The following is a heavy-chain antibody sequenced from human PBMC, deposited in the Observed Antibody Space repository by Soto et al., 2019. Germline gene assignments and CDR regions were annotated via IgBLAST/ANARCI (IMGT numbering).Heavy chain of an antibody. CDR1: GGSISDISYC. CDR3: ATHKSGSDWLDP. Sequence: SETLSLTCTVSGGSISDISYCWGWIRQPPGKGLQWIGCMFYSGATYYNPSLKNRVTLSVDTSNNEFSLKLVSVTAPDTAVYYCATHKSGSDWLDPCGQRTLFTISS. CDR2: MFYSGAT. V-gene: IGHV4-39*01. J-gene: IGHJ5*02. D-gene: IGHD2-15*01.